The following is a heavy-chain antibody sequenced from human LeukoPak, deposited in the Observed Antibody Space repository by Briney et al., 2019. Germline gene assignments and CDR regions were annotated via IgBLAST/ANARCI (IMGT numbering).Heavy chain of an antibody. Sequence: GGSLRLSCAASGFTVSSNYMNWVRQAPGKGLEWVANIKEDGSQKYYMDSAKGRFTISRDNAKNSLYLQMNSLRAEDTAVYYCARDTSPSIAAVGYDAFDIWGQGTMVTVSS. CDR3: ARDTSPSIAAVGYDAFDI. V-gene: IGHV3-7*01. CDR1: GFTVSSNY. D-gene: IGHD6-13*01. CDR2: IKEDGSQK. J-gene: IGHJ3*02.